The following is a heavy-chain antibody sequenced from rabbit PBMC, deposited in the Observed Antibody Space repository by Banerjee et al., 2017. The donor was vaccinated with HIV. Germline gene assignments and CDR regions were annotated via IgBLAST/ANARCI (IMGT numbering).Heavy chain of an antibody. V-gene: IGHV1S40*01. CDR3: ARDVVGAGYHYDL. CDR2: INTGGYT. D-gene: IGHD6-1*01. J-gene: IGHJ4*01. CDR1: GFSFSGGYY. Sequence: VESGGDLVKPGASLALTCTASGFSFSGGYYMCWVRQAPGEGLEYIGFINTGGYTYYASWAKGRFTISKTSTTVDLQMNSLTVADTATYFCARDVVGAGYHYDLWGPGTLVTVS.